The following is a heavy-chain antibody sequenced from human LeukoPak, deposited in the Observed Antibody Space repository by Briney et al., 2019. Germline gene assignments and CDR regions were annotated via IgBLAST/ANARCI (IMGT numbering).Heavy chain of an antibody. D-gene: IGHD3-10*01. V-gene: IGHV3-30-3*01. CDR3: VKDRTGTYTLDY. CDR1: GFTFSNYA. CDR2: ISDDGSRQ. Sequence: GRSLRLSCAATGFTFSNYAIHWGRQAPGKGLEWVAFISDDGSRQHYADSVKGRFTISRDNSKNTLNLQMNSLRAEDTAVYYCVKDRTGTYTLDYWGQATLVTVSS. J-gene: IGHJ4*02.